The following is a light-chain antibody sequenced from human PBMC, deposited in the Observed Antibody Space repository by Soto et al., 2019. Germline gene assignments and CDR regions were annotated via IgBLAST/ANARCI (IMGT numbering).Light chain of an antibody. V-gene: IGKV1-39*01. Sequence: IRMTQSPSFLSAFVGDRVTITCRSSQAIFTFLNWYQQKEGKAPRFLIYATSNLQSGVPSRFSGTGSGTEFTLTISSLQPEDFATYFCQQGYSLPITFGQGTRLEI. CDR1: QAIFTF. CDR2: ATS. J-gene: IGKJ5*01. CDR3: QQGYSLPIT.